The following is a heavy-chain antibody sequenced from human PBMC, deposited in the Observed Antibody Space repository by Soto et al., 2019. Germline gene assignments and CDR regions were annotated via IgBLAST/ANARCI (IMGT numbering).Heavy chain of an antibody. Sequence: QVQLVQSGAEVKKPGASVKVSCKASGYTVTRHYMHWVRQAPGQGLEWMGRIDPSGGSTTYAHKFQDRVTMTRYMSTRTVYMELSSLRSDDTAIYYGTMGSTVVTLDYFDSWGQGTLVTVSS. CDR2: IDPSGGST. CDR3: TMGSTVVTLDYFDS. V-gene: IGHV1-46*01. J-gene: IGHJ4*02. CDR1: GYTVTRHY. D-gene: IGHD2-21*02.